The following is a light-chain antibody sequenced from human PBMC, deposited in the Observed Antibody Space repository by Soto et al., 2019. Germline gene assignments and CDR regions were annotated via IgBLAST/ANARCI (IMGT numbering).Light chain of an antibody. V-gene: IGKV1-27*01. CDR3: QKYNSAPRS. J-gene: IGKJ1*01. CDR2: AAS. Sequence: DIQMTQAPSSLSASVGDRVTITCRASQGVSNYLAWYQQKPEKVPKLLIYAASVLQPGVPSRFSGSGSGTDFTLTISSLQPEDVATYYCQKYNSAPRSIGPGTKVEI. CDR1: QGVSNY.